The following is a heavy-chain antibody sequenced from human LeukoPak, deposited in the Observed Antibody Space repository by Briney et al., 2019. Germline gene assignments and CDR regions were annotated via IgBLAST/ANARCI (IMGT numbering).Heavy chain of an antibody. CDR1: GFTFISYS. V-gene: IGHV3-21*01. CDR2: ISGSRGYI. Sequence: GGSLRLSCAASGFTFISYSMNWVRQAPGKGLEWVSSISGSRGYIFYADSVKGRFTISRDNAKNSLYLQMNSLRAEDTAVYYCARESTEDRPGSWGQGTLVTVSS. J-gene: IGHJ5*02. CDR3: ARESTEDRPGS. D-gene: IGHD5/OR15-5a*01.